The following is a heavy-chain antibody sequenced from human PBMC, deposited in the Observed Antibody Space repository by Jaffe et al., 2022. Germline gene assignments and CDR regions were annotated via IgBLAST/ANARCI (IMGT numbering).Heavy chain of an antibody. CDR3: AKSLKLSGYDAAFDD. CDR1: GFTFSSYA. Sequence: EVQLLESGGGLVQPGGSLRLYCAASGFTFSSYAMSWVRQAPGKGLEWVSLITGSGGSTYYADSVKGRFTISRDNSKNTLYLQMNTLRGEDTGVYYCAKSLKLSGYDAAFDDWGQGTLVTVSS. CDR2: ITGSGGST. D-gene: IGHD5-12*01. V-gene: IGHV3-23*01. J-gene: IGHJ4*02.